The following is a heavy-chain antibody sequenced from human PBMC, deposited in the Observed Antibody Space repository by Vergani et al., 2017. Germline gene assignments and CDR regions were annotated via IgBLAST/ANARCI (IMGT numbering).Heavy chain of an antibody. J-gene: IGHJ4*02. Sequence: QVQLQASGPGLVKPSETLSLPCTVSGGSISSSYWSWIRQPPGKGLEWIGYIYYSGSTNYNPPLNSRITIRVEPSKNQLSLKMSSVAAADTAVCYCAAKGGILTGYGFAYWGQGTLVTVSS. CDR1: GGSISSSY. V-gene: IGHV4-59*01. D-gene: IGHD3-9*01. CDR3: AAKGGILTGYGFAY. CDR2: IYYSGST.